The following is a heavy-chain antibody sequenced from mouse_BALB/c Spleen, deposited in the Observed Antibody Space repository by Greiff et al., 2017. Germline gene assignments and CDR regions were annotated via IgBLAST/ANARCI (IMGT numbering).Heavy chain of an antibody. D-gene: IGHD2-3*01. CDR2: ISYSGST. Sequence: EVQLVESGPGLVKPSQSLSLTCTVTGYSITSDYAWNWIRQFPGNKLEWMGYISYSGSTSYNPSLKSRISITRDTSKNQFFLQLNSVTTEDTATYYCARGGLLLFAYWGQGTLVTVSA. CDR3: ARGGLLLFAY. J-gene: IGHJ3*01. V-gene: IGHV3-2*02. CDR1: GYSITSDYA.